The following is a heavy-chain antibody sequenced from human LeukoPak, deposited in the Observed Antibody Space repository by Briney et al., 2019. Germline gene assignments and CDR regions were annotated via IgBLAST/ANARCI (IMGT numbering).Heavy chain of an antibody. CDR1: GYSISSGYY. D-gene: IGHD6-19*01. Sequence: SETLSLTCTVSGYSISSGYYWGWIRQPPGKGLEWIGSIYHSGSTYYNPSLKSRVTISVGTSKNQFSLKLSSVTAADTAVYYCATVISGWYKNWFDPWGQGTLVTVSS. CDR2: IYHSGST. V-gene: IGHV4-38-2*02. CDR3: ATVISGWYKNWFDP. J-gene: IGHJ5*02.